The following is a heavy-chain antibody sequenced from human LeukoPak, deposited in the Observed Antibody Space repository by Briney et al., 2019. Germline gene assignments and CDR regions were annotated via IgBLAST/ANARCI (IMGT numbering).Heavy chain of an antibody. CDR2: INHSGST. Sequence: SETLSLTCAVYGGSFSGYYWSWIRQPPGKGLEWIGEINHSGSTNYNPSLKSRVTISVDTSKNQFSLKLSSVTAADTAVYYCARVRNSVEAWGQGTLVTVSS. CDR3: ARVRNSVEA. J-gene: IGHJ5*02. D-gene: IGHD1-7*01. V-gene: IGHV4-34*01. CDR1: GGSFSGYY.